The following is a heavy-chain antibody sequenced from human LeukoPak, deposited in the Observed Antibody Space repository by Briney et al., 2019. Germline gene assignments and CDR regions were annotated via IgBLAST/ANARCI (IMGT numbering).Heavy chain of an antibody. D-gene: IGHD1-1*01. Sequence: PSETLSLTCTVSGGSISSYYWSWIRQPAGKGLEWIGEINHSGSTNYNPSLKSRVTISVDTSKNQFSLKLSSVTAEDTAVYYCARMGGSNWNREVNWFDPWGQGTLVTVSS. V-gene: IGHV4-34*01. CDR3: ARMGGSNWNREVNWFDP. CDR2: INHSGST. J-gene: IGHJ5*02. CDR1: GGSISSYY.